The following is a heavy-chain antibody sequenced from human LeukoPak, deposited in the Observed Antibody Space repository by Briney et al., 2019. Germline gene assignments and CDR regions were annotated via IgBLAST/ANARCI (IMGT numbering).Heavy chain of an antibody. CDR3: ARARLYGSYYYYYGMDV. V-gene: IGHV4-59*01. CDR2: IYYSGST. Sequence: SETLSLTCTVSGGSISSYYWSWIRQPPGKGLEWFGYIYYSGSTNYNPSLKSRVTISVDTSKNQFSLKLSSVTAADTAVYYCARARLYGSYYYYYGMDVWGQGTTVTVSS. J-gene: IGHJ6*02. CDR1: GGSISSYY. D-gene: IGHD2-8*01.